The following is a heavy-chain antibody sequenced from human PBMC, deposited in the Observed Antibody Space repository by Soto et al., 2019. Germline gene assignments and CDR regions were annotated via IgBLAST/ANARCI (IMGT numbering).Heavy chain of an antibody. Sequence: EVRLLESGGGLVQPGGSLRLSCAASGFTFNTYAMNWVRQAPGKGLEWVSAVSGSGVTTYYADSVKGRFTISRDNSKNPVYVPMNRLRTEDTAGYYCAKDGQYGILTGIELFQGRGQGTLVTVSS. CDR3: AKDGQYGILTGIELFQG. CDR2: VSGSGVTT. V-gene: IGHV3-23*01. CDR1: GFTFNTYA. D-gene: IGHD3-9*01. J-gene: IGHJ1*01.